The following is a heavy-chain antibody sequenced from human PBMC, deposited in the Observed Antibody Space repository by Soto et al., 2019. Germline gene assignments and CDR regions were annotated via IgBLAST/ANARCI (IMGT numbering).Heavy chain of an antibody. Sequence: GGSRRLSCAASGFTFSSYSMNWVRQAPGKGLEWVSSISSSSSYIYYADSVKGRFTISRDNAKNSLYLQMNSLRAEDTAVYYYARLNDIVVVVAATRNYYYYMDVWGKGPTVTVSS. CDR3: ARLNDIVVVVAATRNYYYYMDV. D-gene: IGHD2-15*01. J-gene: IGHJ6*03. V-gene: IGHV3-21*01. CDR1: GFTFSSYS. CDR2: ISSSSSYI.